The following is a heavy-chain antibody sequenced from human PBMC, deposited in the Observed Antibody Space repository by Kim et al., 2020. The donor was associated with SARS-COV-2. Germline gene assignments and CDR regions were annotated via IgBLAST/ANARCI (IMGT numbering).Heavy chain of an antibody. CDR3: AREMSRWLRSYYYYGMDV. CDR1: GFTFSSYA. Sequence: GGSLRLSCAASGFTFSSYAMHWVRQAPGKGLEWVAVISYDGSNKYYADSVKGRFTISRDNSKNTLYLQMNSLRAEDTAVYYCAREMSRWLRSYYYYGMDVWGQGTTVTVSS. V-gene: IGHV3-30*04. J-gene: IGHJ6*02. CDR2: ISYDGSNK. D-gene: IGHD5-12*01.